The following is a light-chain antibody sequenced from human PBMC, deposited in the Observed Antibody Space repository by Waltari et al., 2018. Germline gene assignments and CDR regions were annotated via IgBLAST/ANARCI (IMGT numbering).Light chain of an antibody. CDR2: HTS. CDR1: QGVGKY. CDR3: QKYDFLPAT. V-gene: IGKV3-20*01. J-gene: IGKJ1*01. Sequence: EIVLTPSPGTLSLSPGERATLSCRASQGVGKYLAWYQQRPGQALRLLLYHTSIRATGIPDRFSGSGYGTDFSLTISRLEPEDFAVYYCQKYDFLPATFGQGTTVEIK.